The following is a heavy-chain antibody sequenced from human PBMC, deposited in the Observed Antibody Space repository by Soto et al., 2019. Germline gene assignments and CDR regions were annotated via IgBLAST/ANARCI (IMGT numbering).Heavy chain of an antibody. D-gene: IGHD1-26*01. Sequence: TLSLTCIVSGASISTGGYSWSWIRQPPGKGPEWIGYIYESGRTYYKPSLKSRASISMDKSRNQFSVRLTSVTAADTAVYFCARGDRYSGSFSDYFDPWGRGTLVTVSS. J-gene: IGHJ5*02. V-gene: IGHV4-30-2*01. CDR1: GASISTGGYS. CDR3: ARGDRYSGSFSDYFDP. CDR2: IYESGRT.